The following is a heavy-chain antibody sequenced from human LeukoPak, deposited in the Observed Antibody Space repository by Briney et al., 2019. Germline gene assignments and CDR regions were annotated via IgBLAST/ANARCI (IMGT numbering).Heavy chain of an antibody. CDR1: GFTFSDYR. J-gene: IGHJ4*02. CDR3: ARAFDS. V-gene: IGHV3-48*02. Sequence: PGGSLRLSCATSGFTFSDYRMNWVRQAPGKGLEWVSYIGDTGDTIYYAESVKGRFTISRDNAKNSLYLQMDSLTDEDTAVYYCARAFDSWGQGTLVTVSS. CDR2: IGDTGDTI.